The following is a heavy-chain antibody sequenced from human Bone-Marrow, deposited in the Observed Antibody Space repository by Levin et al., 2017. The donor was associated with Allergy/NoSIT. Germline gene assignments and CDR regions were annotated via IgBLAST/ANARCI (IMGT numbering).Heavy chain of an antibody. V-gene: IGHV3-30-3*01. CDR2: ISYDGSNK. J-gene: IGHJ6*02. Sequence: LSLTCAASGFTFSSYAMHWVRQAPGKGLEWVAVISYDGSNKYYADSVKGRFTISRDNSKNTLYLQMNSLRAEDTAVYYCARDKRDDNSSGSHYYYYGMDVWGQGTTVTVSS. D-gene: IGHD3-22*01. CDR3: ARDKRDDNSSGSHYYYYGMDV. CDR1: GFTFSSYA.